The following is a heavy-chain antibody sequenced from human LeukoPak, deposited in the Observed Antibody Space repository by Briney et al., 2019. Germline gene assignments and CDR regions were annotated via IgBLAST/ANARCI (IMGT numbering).Heavy chain of an antibody. V-gene: IGHV3-48*01. CDR1: GFIFSDSN. CDR2: ISSSGNTI. D-gene: IGHD3-10*01. J-gene: IGHJ3*01. Sequence: PGGSLRLSCAASGFIFSDSNMHWVRQAPGTGLEWVSYISSSGNTIYYTDSVRGRFIISRDNAKNSLFLQMNSLRVEDTAVYYCSRGLGLPGVWGQGTMVTVSS. CDR3: SRGLGLPGV.